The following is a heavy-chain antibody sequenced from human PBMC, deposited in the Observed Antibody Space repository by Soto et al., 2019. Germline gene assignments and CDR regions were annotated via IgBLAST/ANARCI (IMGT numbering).Heavy chain of an antibody. CDR2: ISGSGGST. CDR1: GFTFSSYA. J-gene: IGHJ4*02. D-gene: IGHD3-3*01. V-gene: IGHV3-23*01. CDR3: AKDRSRITIFGVGTRIAY. Sequence: GGSLRLSCAASGFTFSSYAMAGARQAPGKGLEWVSAISGSGGSTYYADSVKGRFTISRDNSKNTLYLQMNSLRAEDTAVYYCAKDRSRITIFGVGTRIAYWGQGTLVTVSS.